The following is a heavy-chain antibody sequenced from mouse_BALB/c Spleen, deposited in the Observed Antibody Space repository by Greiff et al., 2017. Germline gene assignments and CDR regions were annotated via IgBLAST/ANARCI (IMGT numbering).Heavy chain of an antibody. Sequence: QVHVKQSGAELVRPGSSVKISCKASGYAFSSYWMNWVKQRPGQGLEWIGQIYPGDGDTNYNGKFKGKATLTADKSSSTAYMQLSSLTSEDSAVYFCARRMEGFAYWGQGTLVTVSA. CDR2: IYPGDGDT. CDR3: ARRMEGFAY. V-gene: IGHV1-80*01. J-gene: IGHJ3*01. D-gene: IGHD2-3*01. CDR1: GYAFSSYW.